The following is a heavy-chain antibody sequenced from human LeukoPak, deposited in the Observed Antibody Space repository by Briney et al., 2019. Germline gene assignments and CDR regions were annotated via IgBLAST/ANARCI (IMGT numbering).Heavy chain of an antibody. CDR3: ARHNGWFDY. Sequence: GGSLRLSCAASGFTFSSYEMDWVRQAREKGLEWISYISSSGGYMYADSVKGRFTISRDNAKNSLSLQMNSLRVEDTGVYYCARHNGWFDYWGQGTLVTVSS. J-gene: IGHJ5*01. D-gene: IGHD2-8*01. CDR1: GFTFSSYE. CDR2: ISSSGGYM. V-gene: IGHV3-48*03.